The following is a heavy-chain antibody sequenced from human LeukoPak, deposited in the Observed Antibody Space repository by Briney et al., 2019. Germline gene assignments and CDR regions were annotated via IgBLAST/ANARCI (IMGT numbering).Heavy chain of an antibody. CDR3: AKDRVTFFGAVEPRPYYFMDV. CDR1: GYRFNVYR. J-gene: IGHJ6*04. D-gene: IGHD3-3*01. CDR2: LNPNSGDA. Sequence: ASVKVSCKTSGYRFNVYRMHWLRQAPGQGLEWMGSLNPNSGDADFSQRFQGRVSLTRDSSTTTVHMELTRLTSDDTAIYYCAKDRVTFFGAVEPRPYYFMDVWGEGTTVIVSS. V-gene: IGHV1-2*02.